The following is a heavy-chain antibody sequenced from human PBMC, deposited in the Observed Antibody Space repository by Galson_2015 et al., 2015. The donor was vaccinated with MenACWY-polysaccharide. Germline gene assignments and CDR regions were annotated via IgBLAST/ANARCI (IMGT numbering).Heavy chain of an antibody. V-gene: IGHV4-34*01. D-gene: IGHD3-22*01. J-gene: IGHJ4*02. Sequence: TNYNPSLKSRVTISVDTSKNQFSLKLSSVTAADTAVYYCARSLPLARGYYGRGKYYFDYWGQGTLVTVSS. CDR2: T. CDR3: ARSLPLARGYYGRGKYYFDY.